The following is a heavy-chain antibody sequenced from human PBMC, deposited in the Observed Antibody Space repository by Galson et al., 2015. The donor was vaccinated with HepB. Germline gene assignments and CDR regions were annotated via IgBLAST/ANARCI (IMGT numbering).Heavy chain of an antibody. CDR1: GSTLSRSG. Sequence: SVTVSCKASGSTLSRSGMIWARQAPGQGPEWMGRINTNTGNPTYAQGLTGRYVFSLDTSVSTAYLQINSLKAEDTAVYYCARAEGSGYYYVGYWGQGTLVTVSS. J-gene: IGHJ4*02. CDR3: ARAEGSGYYYVGY. CDR2: INTNTGNP. D-gene: IGHD3-22*01. V-gene: IGHV7-4-1*02.